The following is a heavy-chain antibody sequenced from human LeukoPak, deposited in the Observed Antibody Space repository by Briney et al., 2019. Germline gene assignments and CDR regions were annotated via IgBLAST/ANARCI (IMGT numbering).Heavy chain of an antibody. J-gene: IGHJ5*02. Sequence: PSETLSLTCTVSGGSISSYYWSWIRQPPGKGLEWIGYIYYSGSTNYNPSLKRRVTISVDTSKNQFSLKLSSVTAADTAVYCCARDLGYSSSRVENWFDPWGQGTLVTVSS. CDR1: GGSISSYY. V-gene: IGHV4-59*01. CDR2: IYYSGST. CDR3: ARDLGYSSSRVENWFDP. D-gene: IGHD6-13*01.